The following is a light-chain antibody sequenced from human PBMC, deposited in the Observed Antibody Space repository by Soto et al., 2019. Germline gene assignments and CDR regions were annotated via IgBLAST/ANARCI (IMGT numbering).Light chain of an antibody. CDR1: QSLSSN. CDR2: GAS. V-gene: IGKV3-15*01. CDR3: HQYDNWPPVT. Sequence: EIVLTQFPATLSVSPGETATLTCRASQSLSSNLAWYQQRRGQAPRLLIYGASTRATGIPARFSGSGSGTEFTLTISSLQSEDFAFYYCHQYDNWPPVTFGQGTRLENK. J-gene: IGKJ5*01.